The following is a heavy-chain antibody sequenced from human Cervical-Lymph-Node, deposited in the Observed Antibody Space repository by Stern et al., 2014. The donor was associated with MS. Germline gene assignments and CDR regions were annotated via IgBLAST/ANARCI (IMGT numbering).Heavy chain of an antibody. CDR3: ARGTGDNWFDP. D-gene: IGHD3-10*01. V-gene: IGHV1-69*04. CDR1: GG. J-gene: IGHJ5*02. CDR2: VIPFVHIS. Sequence: QDQLVQSGAVVKKPGSSVKVSCKASGGISWVRQAPGQGLEWMGGVIPFVHISHYAQKFQGRVTVTADPSANTTYLELTSLTSDDTAIYYCARGTGDNWFDPWGQGTLVTVSS.